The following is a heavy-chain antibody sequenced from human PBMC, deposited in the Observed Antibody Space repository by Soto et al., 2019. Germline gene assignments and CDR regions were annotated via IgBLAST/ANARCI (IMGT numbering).Heavy chain of an antibody. D-gene: IGHD3-16*01. CDR1: GGTFSSYA. V-gene: IGHV1-69*01. CDR2: IIPIFGTA. CDR3: ARPRIMITFAGLVGSRAFDI. Sequence: QVQLVQSGAEVKKPGSSVKVSCKASGGTFSSYAISWVRQAPGQGLEWMGGIIPIFGTANYAQKFQGRVTIPADESTSTAYMELSSLRSEDTAVYYCARPRIMITFAGLVGSRAFDIWGQGTMVTVSS. J-gene: IGHJ3*02.